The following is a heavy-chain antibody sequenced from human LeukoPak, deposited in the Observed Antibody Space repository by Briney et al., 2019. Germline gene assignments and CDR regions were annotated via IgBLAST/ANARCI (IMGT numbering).Heavy chain of an antibody. J-gene: IGHJ4*02. D-gene: IGHD3-22*01. Sequence: SVKVSCKASGGTFSSYAISWVRQAPGQGLEWMGGIIPIFGTANYAQKFQGRVTITADKSTSTAYMELSSLRSEDTAVYYCARARPYYYDSSGYYFANWGQGTLVTVSS. CDR1: GGTFSSYA. CDR3: ARARPYYYDSSGYYFAN. V-gene: IGHV1-69*06. CDR2: IIPIFGTA.